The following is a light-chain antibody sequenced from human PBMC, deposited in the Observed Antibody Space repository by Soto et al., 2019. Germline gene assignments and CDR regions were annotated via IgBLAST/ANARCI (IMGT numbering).Light chain of an antibody. Sequence: EIVMTQTPATLSLSHGARATLSCRASQSVSSSLAWYQQKPGQAPRLLIYGASTRATGIPARFSGSGSGTEFTLTICSLQSEDFAVYYCQQYNNLWTFGQGTKVDIK. CDR1: QSVSSS. CDR3: QQYNNLWT. V-gene: IGKV3-15*01. J-gene: IGKJ1*01. CDR2: GAS.